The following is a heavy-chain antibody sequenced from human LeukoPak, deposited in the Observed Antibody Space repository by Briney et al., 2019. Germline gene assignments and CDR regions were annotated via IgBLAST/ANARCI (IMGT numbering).Heavy chain of an antibody. V-gene: IGHV3-23*01. CDR2: ISGSGGST. J-gene: IGHJ4*02. CDR1: GFTFSSYA. CDR3: AKDSGVVVVPAAIPGDY. D-gene: IGHD2-2*01. Sequence: GGSLRLSCAASGFTFSSYAMSWVRQAPGKGLEWVSAISGSGGSTYYADSVKGRFTISRDNSKNTLYLQMNSLRAEDTAVYYCAKDSGVVVVPAAIPGDYWGQGTLVTVSS.